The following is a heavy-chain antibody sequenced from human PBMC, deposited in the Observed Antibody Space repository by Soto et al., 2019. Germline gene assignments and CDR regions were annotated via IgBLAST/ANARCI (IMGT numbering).Heavy chain of an antibody. CDR3: ARDSMGSWSDESNWFDP. CDR1: GYTFTNYY. Sequence: QEQLVQSGAEVKKPGASVKISCKASGYTFTNYYIHWVRQAPGHGLEWMAIINPGYGGPSSTRYAPRLQGRVTITRDTSTSTVHMELSNLRSEETAIYYCARDSMGSWSDESNWFDPWGQGTLVTVSS. CDR2: INPGYGGPSST. J-gene: IGHJ5*02. V-gene: IGHV1-46*04. D-gene: IGHD3-10*01.